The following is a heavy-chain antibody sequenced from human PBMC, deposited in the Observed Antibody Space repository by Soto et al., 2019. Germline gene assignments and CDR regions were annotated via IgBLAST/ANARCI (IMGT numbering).Heavy chain of an antibody. CDR2: IYYSGST. D-gene: IGHD4-4*01. J-gene: IGHJ5*02. V-gene: IGHV4-39*01. Sequence: QLQLQESGPGLVKPSETLSLTCTVSGGSISSSSYYWGWIRQPPGKGLEWIGSIYYSGSTYYNPSLKSRVTISVDTSKNQFTLTLSSVTAADTAVYYCARAHDYSPVLNWFDPWGQGTLVTVSS. CDR1: GGSISSSSYY. CDR3: ARAHDYSPVLNWFDP.